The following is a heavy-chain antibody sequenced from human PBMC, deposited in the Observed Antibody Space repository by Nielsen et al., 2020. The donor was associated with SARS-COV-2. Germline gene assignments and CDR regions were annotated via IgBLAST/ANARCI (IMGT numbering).Heavy chain of an antibody. V-gene: IGHV3-33*01. CDR1: GFTFSNYA. Sequence: GESLKISCVASGFTFSNYAMHWVRQAPGKGLEWVGVIWNDGNHQYVDSVSGRFSISRDNSKNTLFLQMNSLRAEDTAVYYCVRERVQYLLDVWGQGTTVTVSS. CDR2: IWNDGNH. CDR3: VRERVQYLLDV. D-gene: IGHD1-1*01. J-gene: IGHJ6*02.